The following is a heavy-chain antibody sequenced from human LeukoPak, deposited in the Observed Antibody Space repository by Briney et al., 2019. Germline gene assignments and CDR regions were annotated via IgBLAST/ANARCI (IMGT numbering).Heavy chain of an antibody. CDR3: ARPRLTGYYSRYFDY. D-gene: IGHD3-9*01. CDR1: GGSFSGYY. V-gene: IGHV4-34*01. Sequence: PSETLSLTCAVYGGSFSGYYWSWIRQPPGKGLEWIGEINHSGSTNYNPSLKSRVTISVDTSKNQFSLKLSSVTAADTAVYYCARPRLTGYYSRYFDYWGQGTLVTVSS. CDR2: INHSGST. J-gene: IGHJ4*02.